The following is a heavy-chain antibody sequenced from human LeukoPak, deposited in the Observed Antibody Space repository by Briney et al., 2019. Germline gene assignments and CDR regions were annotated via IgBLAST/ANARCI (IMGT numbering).Heavy chain of an antibody. CDR3: TTLRLDYGGDSDYYYGMDV. CDR2: IKRKNDGGTT. D-gene: IGHD4-23*01. J-gene: IGHJ6*02. Sequence: GGSLRLSCAASGFTFRYAWMTWVRQAPGKGLEWVGRIKRKNDGGTTDYSAPVRGRFTISRDDSEDTLYLQMNSLKTEDTAVYYCTTLRLDYGGDSDYYYGMDVWGQGTTVTVSS. V-gene: IGHV3-15*01. CDR1: GFTFRYAW.